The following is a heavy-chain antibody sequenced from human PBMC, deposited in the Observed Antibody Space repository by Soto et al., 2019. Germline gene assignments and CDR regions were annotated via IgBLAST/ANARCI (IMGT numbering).Heavy chain of an antibody. D-gene: IGHD2-21*02. J-gene: IGHJ6*02. V-gene: IGHV4-31*03. CDR3: ARVCGGDCHYGMDV. CDR2: IYYSGST. Sequence: SETLSLTCTVSGGSISSGGYYWSWIRQHPGKGLEWIGYIYYSGSTYYNPSLKSRVTISVDASKNQFSLKLSSVTAADTAVYYCARVCGGDCHYGMDVWGQGTTVTVSS. CDR1: GGSISSGGYY.